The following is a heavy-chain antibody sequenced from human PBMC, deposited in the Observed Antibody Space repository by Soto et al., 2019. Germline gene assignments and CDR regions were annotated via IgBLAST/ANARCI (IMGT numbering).Heavy chain of an antibody. CDR2: INAGNGNT. Sequence: ASVKVSCKASGYTFTSYAMHWVRQAPGQRLEWMGWINAGNGNTKYSQKFQGRVTITRDTSASTAYMELSSLRSEDTAVYYCARDPTGGLSDENDAFEIWGQGTMVTVSS. D-gene: IGHD7-27*01. CDR1: GYTFTSYA. CDR3: ARDPTGGLSDENDAFEI. J-gene: IGHJ3*02. V-gene: IGHV1-3*01.